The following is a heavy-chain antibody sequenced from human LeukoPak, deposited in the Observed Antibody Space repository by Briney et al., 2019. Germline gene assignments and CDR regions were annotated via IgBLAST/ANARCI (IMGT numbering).Heavy chain of an antibody. CDR2: IYHNGNT. CDR3: ASLDY. Sequence: SSETLSLTCTVSGGSISSYYWSWIRQPPGEGLEWIGYIYHNGNTNYNPSLKRRVTMSVDTSRSQFSLKLTSVTAADTAVYYCASLDYWCQGTLVTVSS. V-gene: IGHV4-59*01. J-gene: IGHJ4*02. CDR1: GGSISSYY.